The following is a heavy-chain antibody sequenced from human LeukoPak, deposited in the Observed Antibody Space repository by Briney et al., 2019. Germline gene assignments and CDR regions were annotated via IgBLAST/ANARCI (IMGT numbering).Heavy chain of an antibody. CDR2: ISGSGGST. CDR3: ANPGEGWLEDY. CDR1: GFTFSSYS. D-gene: IGHD3-9*01. J-gene: IGHJ4*02. Sequence: GGSLRLSCAASGFTFSSYSMSWVRQAPGKGLEWVSAISGSGGSTYYADSAKGRFTISRDNSKNTLYLQMNSLRAEDTAVYYCANPGEGWLEDYWGQGTLVTVSS. V-gene: IGHV3-23*01.